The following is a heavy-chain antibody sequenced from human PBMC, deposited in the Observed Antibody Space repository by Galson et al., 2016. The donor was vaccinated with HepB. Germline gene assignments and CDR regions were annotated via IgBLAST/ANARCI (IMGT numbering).Heavy chain of an antibody. CDR2: ISWTSCSI. D-gene: IGHD6-13*01. CDR3: VRGAAGTLLRDY. CDR1: GFTSDDYA. J-gene: IGHJ4*02. Sequence: SLRLSCAASGFTSDDYAMHWVRQAPGRGLEWVSGISWTSCSIGYADSVKGRFTISRDNAKNSMYLQMNSLRAEDTALYYCVRGAAGTLLRDYWGQGTLVTVSS. V-gene: IGHV3-9*02.